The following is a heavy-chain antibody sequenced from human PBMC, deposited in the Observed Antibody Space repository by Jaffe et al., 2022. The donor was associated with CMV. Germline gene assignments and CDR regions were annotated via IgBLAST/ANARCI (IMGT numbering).Heavy chain of an antibody. J-gene: IGHJ3*02. CDR2: ISSSSSYT. D-gene: IGHD3-22*01. Sequence: QVQLVESGGGLVKPGGSLRLSCAASGFTFSDYYMSWIRQAPGKGLEWVSYISSSSSYTNYADSVKGRFTISRDNAKNSLYLQMNSLRAEDTAVYYCARASYYYDSSGSGAFDIWGQGTMVTVSS. V-gene: IGHV3-11*06. CDR3: ARASYYYDSSGSGAFDI. CDR1: GFTFSDYY.